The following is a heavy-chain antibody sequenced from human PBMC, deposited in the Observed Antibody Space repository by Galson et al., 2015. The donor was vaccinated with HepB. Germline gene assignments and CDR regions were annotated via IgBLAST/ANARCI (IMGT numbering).Heavy chain of an antibody. V-gene: IGHV1-24*01. CDR1: GDTLPALS. D-gene: IGHD5-12*01. CDR2: LDPEDKRI. J-gene: IGHJ4*02. CDR3: AGGEDISVLYFDY. Sequence: SVKVSCKVSGDTLPALSIHWVRQVPGKGLEWMGGLDPEDKRIEYAQKFQGRVTMTEDYGTDTVYMELSSLRSEDTATYYCAGGEDISVLYFDYWGQGTLVTVSS.